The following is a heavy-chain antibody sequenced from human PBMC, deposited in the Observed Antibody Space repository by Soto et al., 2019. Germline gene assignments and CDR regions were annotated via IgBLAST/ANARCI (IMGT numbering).Heavy chain of an antibody. J-gene: IGHJ6*02. CDR1: GYTFTSYA. V-gene: IGHV1-3*01. D-gene: IGHD4-17*01. CDR2: INAGNGNT. Sequence: SVKVSCKASGYTFTSYAMHWVRQAPGQRLEWMGWINAGNGNTKYSQKFQGRVTITRDTSASTAYMELSSLRSEDTAVYYCARGALATVTYYYYYGMDVWGQGTTVTVSS. CDR3: ARGALATVTYYYYYGMDV.